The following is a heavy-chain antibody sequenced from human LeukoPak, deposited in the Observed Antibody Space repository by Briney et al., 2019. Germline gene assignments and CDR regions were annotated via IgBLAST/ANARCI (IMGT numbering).Heavy chain of an antibody. CDR2: IFQSGST. CDR1: GYSISSGFY. Sequence: TSETLSLTCSVSGYSISSGFYWGWIRQPPGEGLEWIWSIFQSGSTYYNPSRKSRVTIAVDTSKNQFSLKLSSVTAADTAVYYCARANYYDSSGYSRGAFDIWGRGTTVTVSS. J-gene: IGHJ3*02. V-gene: IGHV4-38-2*02. D-gene: IGHD3-22*01. CDR3: ARANYYDSSGYSRGAFDI.